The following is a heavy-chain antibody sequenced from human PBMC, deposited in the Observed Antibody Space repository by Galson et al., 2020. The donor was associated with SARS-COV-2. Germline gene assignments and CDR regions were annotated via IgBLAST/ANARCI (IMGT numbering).Heavy chain of an antibody. V-gene: IGHV3-33*01. CDR2: IFYDGSNT. CDR1: GFTFNNHA. J-gene: IGHJ4*02. CDR3: ARDGQSTSGCAFDY. Sequence: GESLKISCAASGFTFNNHAMHWVRQAPGKGLEWVAQIFYDGSNTYYVDSVKGRFTISRDNSENTVYLQMNNLSAEDTAVYYCARDGQSTSGCAFDYWGQGTLVTVSS. D-gene: IGHD6-19*01.